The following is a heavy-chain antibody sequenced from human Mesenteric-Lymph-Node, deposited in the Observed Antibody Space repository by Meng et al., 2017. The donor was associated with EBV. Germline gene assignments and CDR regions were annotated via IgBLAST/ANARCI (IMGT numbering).Heavy chain of an antibody. V-gene: IGHV4-4*02. CDR1: GYSISSSNW. J-gene: IGHJ4*02. D-gene: IGHD2-21*01. CDR2: IYPTGST. Sequence: VQLPGSGPGPVKPSGTLSPTCAVSGYSISSSNWWNWVRQSPGKGLEWIGEIYPTGSTNYSPSFESRVTMSVDKSKNQFSLILNSVTAADTAMYYCARGVLFRGVIDLYYFDYWGQGTLVTVSS. CDR3: ARGVLFRGVIDLYYFDY.